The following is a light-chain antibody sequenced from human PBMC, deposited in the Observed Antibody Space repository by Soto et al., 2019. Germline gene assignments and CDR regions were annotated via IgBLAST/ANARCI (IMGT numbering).Light chain of an antibody. Sequence: QSVLTQPASVSGSPGQTITISCTETSSDVGAYNYVSWYQQHPGKAPKLMIYEVSNRPSGVSDRFSGSKSGNTASLTISGLQAADEADYYCSSKRTTASLVFGTGTKVTVL. CDR2: EVS. CDR3: SSKRTTASLV. V-gene: IGLV2-14*01. J-gene: IGLJ1*01. CDR1: SSDVGAYNY.